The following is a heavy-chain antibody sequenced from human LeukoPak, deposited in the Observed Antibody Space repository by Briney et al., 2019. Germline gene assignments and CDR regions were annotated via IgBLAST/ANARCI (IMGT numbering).Heavy chain of an antibody. D-gene: IGHD3-22*01. CDR2: IYYSGST. J-gene: IGHJ4*02. CDR1: GGSISSGDYY. CDR3: AREGTYYYDSSGYIGFDY. Sequence: SQTLSLTCTVSGGSISSGDYYWSWIRQPPGKGLEWIGYIYYSGSTYYNPSLKSRVAISVDTSKNQFSLKLSSVTAAGTAVYYCAREGTYYYDSSGYIGFDYWGQGTLVTVSS. V-gene: IGHV4-30-4*08.